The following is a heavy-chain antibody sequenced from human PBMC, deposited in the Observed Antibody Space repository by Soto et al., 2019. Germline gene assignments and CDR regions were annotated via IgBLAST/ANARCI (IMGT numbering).Heavy chain of an antibody. Sequence: ASVKVSCKASGYTFTNYGISWVRRAPGQGLELMGWISAYQGDKKYAQKFQDRVTMTTDTSTSTAYMELRSLISDDTAVYYCARDTPSRFVIVAAATFDIWGQGSMVNVSS. D-gene: IGHD1-26*01. V-gene: IGHV1-18*04. CDR1: GYTFTNYG. J-gene: IGHJ3*02. CDR2: ISAYQGDK. CDR3: ARDTPSRFVIVAAATFDI.